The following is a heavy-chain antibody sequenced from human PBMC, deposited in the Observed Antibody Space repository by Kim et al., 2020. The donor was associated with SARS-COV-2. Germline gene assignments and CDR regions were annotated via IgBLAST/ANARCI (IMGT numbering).Heavy chain of an antibody. CDR1: GFTFSSYG. CDR2: ISYDGSNK. Sequence: GGSLRLSCAASGFTFSSYGMHWVRQAPGKGLEWVAVISYDGSNKYYADSVKGRFTISRDNSKNTLYLQMNSLRAEDTAVYYCAKGGGYSYGIPYYFDYWGQGTLVTVSS. CDR3: AKGGGYSYGIPYYFDY. D-gene: IGHD5-18*01. V-gene: IGHV3-30*18. J-gene: IGHJ4*02.